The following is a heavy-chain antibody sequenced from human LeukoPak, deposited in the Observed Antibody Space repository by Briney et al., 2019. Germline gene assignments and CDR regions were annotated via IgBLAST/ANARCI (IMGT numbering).Heavy chain of an antibody. CDR1: GYTFTDYY. CDR3: ARDGSVWELLHSNAFDI. V-gene: IGHV1-2*02. CDR2: INPNSGGT. D-gene: IGHD1-26*01. J-gene: IGHJ3*02. Sequence: ASVKVSCKASGYTFTDYYIHWVRQAPGQGLEWLGWINPNSGGTNYAQKFQGRVTMTRDTSISTAYMELSRLRSDDTAVYYCARDGSVWELLHSNAFDIWGQGTMVTVSS.